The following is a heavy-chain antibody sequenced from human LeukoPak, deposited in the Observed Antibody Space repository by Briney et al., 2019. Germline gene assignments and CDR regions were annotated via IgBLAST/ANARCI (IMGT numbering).Heavy chain of an antibody. Sequence: SETLSLTCTVSDGSISGYYWSWIRQPPGKRLEWIAYIYYSGSTNYNPSLKSRVTISVDTSKNQSSLKLSSVTAADTAVYYCARGVPEYYDFWSGYFYYFDYWGQGTLVTVSS. CDR1: DGSISGYY. CDR2: IYYSGST. D-gene: IGHD3-3*01. CDR3: ARGVPEYYDFWSGYFYYFDY. J-gene: IGHJ4*02. V-gene: IGHV4-59*01.